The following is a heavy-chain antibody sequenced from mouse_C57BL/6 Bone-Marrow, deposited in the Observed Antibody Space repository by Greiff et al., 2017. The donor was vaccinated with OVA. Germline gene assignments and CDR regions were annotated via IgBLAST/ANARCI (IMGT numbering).Heavy chain of an antibody. V-gene: IGHV5-12*01. Sequence: EVNLVESGGGLVQPGGSLKLSCAASGFTFSDYYMYWVRQTPEKRLEWVAYISNGGGSTYYPDTVKGRFTISRDNAKNTLYLQMSRLKSEDTAMYYCARRGLLYPWFAYWGQGTLVTVSA. CDR2: ISNGGGST. CDR3: ARRGLLYPWFAY. CDR1: GFTFSDYY. J-gene: IGHJ3*01. D-gene: IGHD2-12*01.